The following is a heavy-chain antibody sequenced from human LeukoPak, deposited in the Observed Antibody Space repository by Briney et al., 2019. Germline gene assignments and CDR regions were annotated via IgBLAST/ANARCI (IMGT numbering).Heavy chain of an antibody. CDR2: IWYDGSNK. Sequence: GGSLRLSCAASGFTFSSYGMHWVRQAPGKGLEWVAVIWYDGSNKYYADSVKGRFTISRDNSKNTLYLHMNSLRAEDTAVYYCAKEIADNYDFWSGYMDVWGKGTTVTVSS. V-gene: IGHV3-33*06. J-gene: IGHJ6*04. CDR1: GFTFSSYG. CDR3: AKEIADNYDFWSGYMDV. D-gene: IGHD3-3*01.